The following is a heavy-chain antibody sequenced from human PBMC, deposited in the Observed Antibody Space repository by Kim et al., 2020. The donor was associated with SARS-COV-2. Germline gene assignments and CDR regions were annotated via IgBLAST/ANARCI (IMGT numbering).Heavy chain of an antibody. J-gene: IGHJ4*02. CDR3: ARSAASGDYGVN. Sequence: SETLSLTCNVSGVSISNFEDYWSWIRQSPGESLEWIGYISYTGSTYYSPSLKSRIAISRDTSKNQFSLTLTSVTAADTAVYFCARSAASGDYGVNWGQGT. D-gene: IGHD4-17*01. CDR2: ISYTGST. V-gene: IGHV4-30-4*01. CDR1: GVSISNFEDY.